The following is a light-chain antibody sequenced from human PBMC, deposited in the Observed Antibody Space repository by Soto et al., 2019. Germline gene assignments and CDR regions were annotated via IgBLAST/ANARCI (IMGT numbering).Light chain of an antibody. CDR2: DVS. V-gene: IGLV2-14*01. CDR1: SGDVGGYNY. CDR3: SSYTSSSTVV. J-gene: IGLJ2*01. Sequence: QSALTQPASVSGSLGQSITISCTGTSGDVGGYNYVSWYQQHPGKAPKLMIYDVSNRPSGVSNRVSGSKSGNTASLTISGLQAEDEADYYCSSYTSSSTVVFGGGTKLTVL.